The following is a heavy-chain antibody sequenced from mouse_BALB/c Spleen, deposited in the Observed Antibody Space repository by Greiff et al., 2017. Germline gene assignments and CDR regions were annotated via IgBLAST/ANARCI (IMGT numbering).Heavy chain of an antibody. CDR3: ARGVYGNYVNYFDY. CDR1: GFNIKDYY. CDR2: IDPENGNT. J-gene: IGHJ2*01. D-gene: IGHD2-1*01. V-gene: IGHV14-1*02. Sequence: VQLQQSGAELVRPGALVKLSCKASGFNIKDYYMHWVKQRPEQGLEWIGWIDPENGNTIYDPKFQGKASITADTSSNTAYLQLSSLTSEDTAVYYCARGVYGNYVNYFDYWGQGTTLTVSS.